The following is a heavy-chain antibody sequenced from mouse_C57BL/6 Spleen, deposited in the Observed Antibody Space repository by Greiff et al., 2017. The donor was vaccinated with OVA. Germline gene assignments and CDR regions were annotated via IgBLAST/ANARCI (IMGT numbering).Heavy chain of an antibody. CDR3: ARGEGLRTWYVDV. CDR1: GYTFTSYW. J-gene: IGHJ1*03. CDR2: IDPSDSET. D-gene: IGHD2-4*01. V-gene: IGHV1-52*01. Sequence: VQLQQPGAELVRPGSSVKLSCKASGYTFTSYWMHWVKQRPIQGLEWIGNIDPSDSETHYNQKFKDKATLTVDKSSSTAYMQLSSLTSEDSAVYYCARGEGLRTWYVDVWGTGTTVTVSS.